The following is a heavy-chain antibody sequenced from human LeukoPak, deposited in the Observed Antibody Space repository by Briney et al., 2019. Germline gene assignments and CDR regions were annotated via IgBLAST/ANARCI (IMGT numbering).Heavy chain of an antibody. Sequence: SETLSLTCTVSGGSISSSSYYWGWIRQPPGKGLEWIGSIYYSGSTYYNPSLKSRVTISVDTSKNQFSLKLSSVTAADTAVYYCASPSTYYDFWSGYSYYYYYMDVWGKGTTVTVSS. J-gene: IGHJ6*03. CDR1: GGSISSSSYY. V-gene: IGHV4-39*01. CDR2: IYYSGST. D-gene: IGHD3-3*01. CDR3: ASPSTYYDFWSGYSYYYYYMDV.